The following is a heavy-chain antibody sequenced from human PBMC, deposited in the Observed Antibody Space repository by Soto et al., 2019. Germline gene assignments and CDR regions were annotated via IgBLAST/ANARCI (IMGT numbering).Heavy chain of an antibody. V-gene: IGHV1-69*13. CDR1: GGTFSSYA. D-gene: IGHD6-13*01. Sequence: SVKVSCKASGGTFSSYAISWVRQAPGQGLEWMGGIIPIFGTANYVQKFQGRVTITADESTSTAYMELSSLRSEDTAVYYCARDTLIIIGRIEAAAGTRYYYGMDVWGQGTTVTVSS. CDR3: ARDTLIIIGRIEAAAGTRYYYGMDV. J-gene: IGHJ6*02. CDR2: IIPIFGTA.